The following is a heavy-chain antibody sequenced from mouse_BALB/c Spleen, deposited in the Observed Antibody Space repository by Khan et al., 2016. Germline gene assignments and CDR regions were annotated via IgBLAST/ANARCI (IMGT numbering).Heavy chain of an antibody. J-gene: IGHJ3*01. CDR2: IWAGGST. CDR3: ARDDQDFDAWFAS. Sequence: QVQLKESGPGLVEPSQSLSITCTVSGFSLTNSGVHWVRQPPRKGLDWLGVIWAGGSTDYNSALMSRLSITRDNTQNQVFLKMNSLQTDDTAMYYCARDDQDFDAWFASWGQGTLVTVSA. V-gene: IGHV2-9*02. CDR1: GFSLTNSG.